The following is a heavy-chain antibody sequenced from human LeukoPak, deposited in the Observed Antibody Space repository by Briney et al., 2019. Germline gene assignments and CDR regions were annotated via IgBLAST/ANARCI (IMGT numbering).Heavy chain of an antibody. CDR2: ISTTGGST. J-gene: IGHJ4*02. Sequence: AGGSLRLSCAASGFTFNNYAMSWVRQAPGKGLEWVSAISTTGGSTYYADSVKGRFTISRDNSKNTLSLQMDSLRVEDTAVYYYAKDWTTVVTPKGYYFDSWGQGTLVTVSS. CDR1: GFTFNNYA. V-gene: IGHV3-23*01. D-gene: IGHD4-23*01. CDR3: AKDWTTVVTPKGYYFDS.